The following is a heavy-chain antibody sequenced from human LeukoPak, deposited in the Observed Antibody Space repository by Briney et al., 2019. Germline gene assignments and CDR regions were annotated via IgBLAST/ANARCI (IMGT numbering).Heavy chain of an antibody. CDR2: IRYDGSNK. CDR3: ARGTPWELLDVFDY. Sequence: GGSLRLSCAASGFTFSSYGMHWVRQAPGKGLEWVAFIRYDGSNKYYADSVKGRFTISRDNSKNTLYLQMNSLRAEDTAVYYCARGTPWELLDVFDYWGQGTLVTVSS. CDR1: GFTFSSYG. D-gene: IGHD1-26*01. V-gene: IGHV3-30*02. J-gene: IGHJ4*02.